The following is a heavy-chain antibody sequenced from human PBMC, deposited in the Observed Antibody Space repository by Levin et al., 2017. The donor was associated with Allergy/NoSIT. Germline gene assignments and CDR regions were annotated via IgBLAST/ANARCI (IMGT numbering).Heavy chain of an antibody. V-gene: IGHV4-59*01. CDR1: GASTSTYY. CDR2: IFYSGAT. CDR3: AREKITSSGGFDY. J-gene: IGHJ4*02. Sequence: GSLRLSCSVSGASTSTYYWSWIRQPPGKGLEWIGYIFYSGATNSNPSLRSRVSISVDTSKNQLSLKLNSVTAADTAVYYCAREKITSSGGFDYWGQGTLVTVSS. D-gene: IGHD6-19*01.